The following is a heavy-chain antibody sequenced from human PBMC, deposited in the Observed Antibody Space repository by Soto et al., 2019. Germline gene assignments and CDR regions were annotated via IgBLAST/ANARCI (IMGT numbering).Heavy chain of an antibody. CDR3: ASSPNYYDSSGYHFQH. D-gene: IGHD3-22*01. J-gene: IGHJ1*01. CDR2: IIPIFGTA. CDR1: GGTFSSYA. Sequence: QVQLVQSGAEVKKPGSSVKVSCKASGGTFSSYAISWVRQAPGQGLEWMGGIIPIFGTANYAQKFQGRVTITVDESTSTAYMELSSLRSEDTAVYYCASSPNYYDSSGYHFQHWGQGTLVTVSS. V-gene: IGHV1-69*12.